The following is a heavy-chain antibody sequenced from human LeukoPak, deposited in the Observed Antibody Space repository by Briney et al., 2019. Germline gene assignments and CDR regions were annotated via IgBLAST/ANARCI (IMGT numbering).Heavy chain of an antibody. CDR1: GFTFSSYW. J-gene: IGHJ5*02. Sequence: GGSLRLSCAASGFTFSSYWMSWVRQAPGKGLEWVANIKQDGSEKYYVDSEKGRFTISRDNAKNSLYLQMNSLRAEDTAVYYCARGRIAAAGNTPFDPWGQGTLVTVSS. CDR3: ARGRIAAAGNTPFDP. V-gene: IGHV3-7*03. CDR2: IKQDGSEK. D-gene: IGHD6-13*01.